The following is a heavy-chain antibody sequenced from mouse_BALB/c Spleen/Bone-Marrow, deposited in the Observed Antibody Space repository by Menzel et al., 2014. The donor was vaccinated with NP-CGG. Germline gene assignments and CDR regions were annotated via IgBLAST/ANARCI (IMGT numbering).Heavy chain of an antibody. CDR1: GYTFSSYW. Sequence: QVQLQQSGAELMKPGASVKISCKATGYTFSSYWIEWVKQRPGHGLEWIGEILPGSGSTNYNEKFKGKATFTADTSSNTAYMQVGGLTSEASAVYYWARGGVRGGYWYFDVWGAGTTVTVSS. J-gene: IGHJ1*01. CDR2: ILPGSGST. V-gene: IGHV1-9*01. CDR3: ARGGVRGGYWYFDV.